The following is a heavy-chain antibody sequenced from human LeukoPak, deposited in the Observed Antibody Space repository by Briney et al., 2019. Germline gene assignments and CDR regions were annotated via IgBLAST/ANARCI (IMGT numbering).Heavy chain of an antibody. D-gene: IGHD2-8*02. V-gene: IGHV3-23*01. CDR3: ATYRQVLLPFES. CDR1: GFTFSTFA. J-gene: IGHJ4*02. Sequence: GGSLRLSCAASGFTFSTFAMIWVRQPPGKGLEWVSSIFPSGGEIHYADSVRGRFTISRDNSTSTLSLKMNSLRAEDTAIYYCATYRQVLLPFESWGQGTLVTVSS. CDR2: IFPSGGEI.